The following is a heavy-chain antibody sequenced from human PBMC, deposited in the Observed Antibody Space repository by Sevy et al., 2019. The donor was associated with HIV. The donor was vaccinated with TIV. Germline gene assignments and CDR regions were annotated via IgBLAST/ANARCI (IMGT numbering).Heavy chain of an antibody. D-gene: IGHD4-17*01. V-gene: IGHV3-33*01. CDR2: IWFDGSNT. Sequence: GGSLRLSCAASGFTFSTYGMHWVRQAPGKGLEWVAVIWFDGSNTYYADSVKGRFNISRDNAKNTLHLQMNSLRAEDTAVYYCARDLEFYDYGDYGPAFMPDYWGQGTLVTVSS. J-gene: IGHJ4*02. CDR1: GFTFSTYG. CDR3: ARDLEFYDYGDYGPAFMPDY.